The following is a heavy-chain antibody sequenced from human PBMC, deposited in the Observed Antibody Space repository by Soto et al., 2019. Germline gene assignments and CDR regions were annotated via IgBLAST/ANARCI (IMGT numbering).Heavy chain of an antibody. Sequence: AIYSGGSTYYADSVKGRFTISRDNSKNTLYLQMNSLRAEDTAVYYCARARSTAAGLFDYWGLGTLVTVSS. CDR2: IYSGGST. D-gene: IGHD6-13*01. J-gene: IGHJ4*02. CDR3: ARARSTAAGLFDY. V-gene: IGHV3-53*01.